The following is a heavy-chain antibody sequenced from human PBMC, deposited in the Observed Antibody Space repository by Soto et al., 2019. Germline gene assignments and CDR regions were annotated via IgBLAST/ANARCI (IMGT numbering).Heavy chain of an antibody. Sequence: EVQLLESGGGLVQPGGSLRLYCAASGFTFSTYAMTWVRQAPGNGLEWVSAISGSGGSIHYADYVKGRFTSTRDNSKNTPYLQMNSLRDEDTAVYHCVKGYWKGDVWGQGTTVTVSS. CDR3: VKGYWKGDV. D-gene: IGHD1-1*01. CDR2: ISGSGGSI. CDR1: GFTFSTYA. J-gene: IGHJ6*02. V-gene: IGHV3-23*01.